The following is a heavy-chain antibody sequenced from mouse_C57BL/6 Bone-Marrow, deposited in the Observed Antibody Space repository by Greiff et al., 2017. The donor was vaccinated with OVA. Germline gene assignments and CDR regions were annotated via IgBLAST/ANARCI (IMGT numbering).Heavy chain of an antibody. V-gene: IGHV14-1*01. CDR2: IDPEDGDT. D-gene: IGHD3-2*02. CDR1: GFNIKDYY. CDR3: TTGSSGLFAY. J-gene: IGHJ3*01. Sequence: EVQLQHSGAELVRPGASVKLSCTASGFNIKDYYMHWVKQRPEQGLEWIGRIDPEDGDTEYAPKFQGKATMTADPSSNTAYLQLSSLTSEDTAVYYCTTGSSGLFAYWGQGTLVTVSA.